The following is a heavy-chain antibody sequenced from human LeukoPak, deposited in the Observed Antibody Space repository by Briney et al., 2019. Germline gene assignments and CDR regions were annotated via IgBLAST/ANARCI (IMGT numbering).Heavy chain of an antibody. D-gene: IGHD3-10*01. CDR1: GGSISSYY. Sequence: TSETLSLTCTVSGGSISSYYWSWIRQPPGNGLEWVAYIYYSGSTNYNPSLKSRVTISIDTSKNQFSLKLSSVTAADTAMYYCARVTWFGELLHFDYWGQGTLVTVSS. V-gene: IGHV4-59*01. J-gene: IGHJ4*02. CDR2: IYYSGST. CDR3: ARVTWFGELLHFDY.